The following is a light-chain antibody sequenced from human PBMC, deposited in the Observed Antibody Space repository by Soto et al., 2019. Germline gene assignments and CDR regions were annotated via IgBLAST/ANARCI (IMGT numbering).Light chain of an antibody. CDR1: SSDIGAYNY. J-gene: IGLJ1*01. CDR2: EVN. Sequence: QSALTQPPSASGSPGQSVAISCTGTSSDIGAYNYVSWYQQYPGKAPKLIIYEVNKRPSGVPYRFSGSKSANTASLTVSGLQADDEADYYCSSYAGTNNYVFGTGTKVTVL. V-gene: IGLV2-8*01. CDR3: SSYAGTNNYV.